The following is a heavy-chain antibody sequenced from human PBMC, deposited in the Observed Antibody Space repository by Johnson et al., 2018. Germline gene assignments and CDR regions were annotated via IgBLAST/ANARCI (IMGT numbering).Heavy chain of an antibody. D-gene: IGHD5-18*01. J-gene: IGHJ6*02. V-gene: IGHV1-69*01. Sequence: QVQLVESGAEVKKPGSSVKVSCNVSGGTFSKYAISWVRQAPGQGLEWLGGIISFFGRTHYAQNFQGRVTITADESTSTAYMEMSSLRSEDTALYCCAKEVSYSYGVGGDHYYGMDVWGQGTTVTVSS. CDR1: GGTFSKYA. CDR2: IISFFGRT. CDR3: AKEVSYSYGVGGDHYYGMDV.